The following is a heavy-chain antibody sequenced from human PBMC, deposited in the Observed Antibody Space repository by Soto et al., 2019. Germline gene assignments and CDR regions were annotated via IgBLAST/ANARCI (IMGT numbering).Heavy chain of an antibody. CDR1: GFSLSTSGVG. CDR2: IYWNDDK. Sequence: QITLKESGPTLVKPTQTLTLTCTFSGFSLSTSGVGVGWIRQPPGKALEWLALIYWNDDKRYSPSLKSRLTITKDTSKNQVVLTMTTMDPVDTATYYCAHRPRAVTTRYNWFDPWGQGTLVTVSS. J-gene: IGHJ5*02. CDR3: AHRPRAVTTRYNWFDP. D-gene: IGHD4-17*01. V-gene: IGHV2-5*01.